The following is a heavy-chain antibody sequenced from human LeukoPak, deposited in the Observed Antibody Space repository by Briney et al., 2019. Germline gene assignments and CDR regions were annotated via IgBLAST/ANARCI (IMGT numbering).Heavy chain of an antibody. CDR2: IWYDGSQR. Sequence: PGGSLGPSCAVSGFTMKNCCMHCVGQAPGKGLEWVAVIWYDGSQRHYIDSVKGRFAISRENSMNTLSLEMNVLRVEDTAVYYCVRGADMNYNFENSFYFDSWGQGALVIVSS. CDR3: VRGADMNYNFENSFYFDS. CDR1: GFTMKNCC. D-gene: IGHD3-3*01. J-gene: IGHJ4*02. V-gene: IGHV3-33*01.